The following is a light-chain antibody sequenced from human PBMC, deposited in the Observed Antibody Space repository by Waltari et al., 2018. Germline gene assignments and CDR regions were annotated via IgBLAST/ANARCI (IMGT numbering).Light chain of an antibody. CDR3: YSTDNSGHGV. CDR2: EDN. V-gene: IGLV3-10*01. CDR1: ALPKKF. J-gene: IGLJ3*02. Sequence: SYELPQPPSVSMSPGQTARITCSGEALPKKFASWFQQKSGQAPVLVMYEDNKRPPGIPQKFSGSSSGTVATLTISGAQLDDEADYYCYSTDNSGHGVFGGGTKVTVL.